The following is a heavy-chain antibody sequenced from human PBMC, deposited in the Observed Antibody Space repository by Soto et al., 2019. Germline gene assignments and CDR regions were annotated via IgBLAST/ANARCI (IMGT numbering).Heavy chain of an antibody. CDR3: VRLRSGYFTGFDF. Sequence: PVGSLRLSCAASGFTFSNYAMSWVRQAPGKGLEWVSGLTFNSGGTYYADSVKGRFTISRDNSKNTLYLRMNTLTAEDTAFYYCVRLRSGYFTGFDFWGQGTLVTVSS. J-gene: IGHJ4*02. D-gene: IGHD3-3*01. CDR2: LTFNSGGT. V-gene: IGHV3-23*01. CDR1: GFTFSNYA.